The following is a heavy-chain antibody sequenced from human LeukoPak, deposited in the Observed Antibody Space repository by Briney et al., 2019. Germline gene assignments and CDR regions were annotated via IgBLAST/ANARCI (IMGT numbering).Heavy chain of an antibody. J-gene: IGHJ5*02. CDR3: ARDRRTQYYYDSSGFGDWFDP. CDR2: INHSGST. Sequence: SETLSLTCAVYGGSFSGYYWSWIRQPPGKGLEWIGEINHSGSTNYNPSLKSRVTISVDTSKNQFSPKLSSVTAADTAVYYCARDRRTQYYYDSSGFGDWFDPWGQGTLVTVSS. V-gene: IGHV4-34*01. D-gene: IGHD3-22*01. CDR1: GGSFSGYY.